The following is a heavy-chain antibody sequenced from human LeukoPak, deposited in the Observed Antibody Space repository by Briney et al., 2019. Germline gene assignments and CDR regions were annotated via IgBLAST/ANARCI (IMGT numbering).Heavy chain of an antibody. V-gene: IGHV4-61*02. D-gene: IGHD6-6*01. Sequence: SETLSLTCTVSGGSISSGSYYWSWIRQPAGKGLEWIGRIYTSGSTYYNPSLKSRATISVDTSKNQFSLKLSSVTAADTAVYYCASGRGYSSSSRRFDPWGQGTLVTVSS. J-gene: IGHJ5*02. CDR3: ASGRGYSSSSRRFDP. CDR1: GGSISSGSYY. CDR2: IYTSGST.